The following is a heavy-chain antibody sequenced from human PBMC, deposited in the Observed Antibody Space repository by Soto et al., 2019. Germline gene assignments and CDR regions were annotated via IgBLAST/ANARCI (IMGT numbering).Heavy chain of an antibody. CDR2: INAGNGNT. Sequence: ASVKVSCKASGYTFTSYAMHWVRQAPGQRLEWMGWINAGNGNTKYSQKFQGRVTMTRDTSISTAYMELSRLRSDDTAVYYCALPASSGYDYWGQGTLVTVSS. J-gene: IGHJ4*02. D-gene: IGHD6-19*01. CDR3: ALPASSGYDY. V-gene: IGHV1-3*01. CDR1: GYTFTSYA.